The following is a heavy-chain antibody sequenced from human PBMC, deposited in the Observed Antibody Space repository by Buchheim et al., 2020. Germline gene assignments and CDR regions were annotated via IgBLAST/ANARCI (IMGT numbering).Heavy chain of an antibody. D-gene: IGHD1-26*01. V-gene: IGHV3-30*02. CDR3: AKNSRTDWEDLNYFDY. CDR1: GFTFSSYG. J-gene: IGHJ4*02. Sequence: QVQLVESGGGVVQPGRSLRLSCAASGFTFSSYGMHWVRQAPGKGLEWVAFIRYDGSNKYYADSVKGRFTISRDNSKKTLYLQMNSLRAEGTAVYYCAKNSRTDWEDLNYFDYWGQGTL. CDR2: IRYDGSNK.